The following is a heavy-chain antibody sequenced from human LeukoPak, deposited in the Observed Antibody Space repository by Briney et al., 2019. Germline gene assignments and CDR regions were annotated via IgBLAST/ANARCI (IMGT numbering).Heavy chain of an antibody. Sequence: GGSLRLSCAASGFTFSSYAMSWVRQAPGKGLEWVSAISGSGGSTYYADSVKGRFTISRDNSKNTLYLQMNSLRAEDTAVYYCAKVSSLVPRKYCTNGVCYPFDYWGQGTLVTVSS. CDR1: GFTFSSYA. J-gene: IGHJ4*02. CDR3: AKVSSLVPRKYCTNGVCYPFDY. V-gene: IGHV3-23*01. D-gene: IGHD2-8*01. CDR2: ISGSGGST.